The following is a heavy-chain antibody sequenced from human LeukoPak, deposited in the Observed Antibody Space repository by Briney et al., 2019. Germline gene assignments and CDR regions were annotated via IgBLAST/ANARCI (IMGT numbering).Heavy chain of an antibody. D-gene: IGHD4-17*01. Sequence: PGGSLRPSCAASGFTFTNYAMTWVRQAPGKGLEWISTISGSDDSTYYADSVKGRLTISRDNSKNTLYLQMNSLRAEDTAVYYCAKDLHGDHNFDCWGQGTLVTVSS. J-gene: IGHJ4*02. CDR2: ISGSDDST. V-gene: IGHV3-23*01. CDR3: AKDLHGDHNFDC. CDR1: GFTFTNYA.